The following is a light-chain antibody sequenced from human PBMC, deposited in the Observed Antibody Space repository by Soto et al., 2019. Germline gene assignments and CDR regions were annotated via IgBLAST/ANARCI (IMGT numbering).Light chain of an antibody. V-gene: IGKV1-27*01. Sequence: DIQMTQSPSSLSASVGDRVTITCRASQGIREYLGWYQKKPGKPPKLLIYSASNLQSGVPSRFSGSGSGTDFTLTISSLQPEDGATYYCQISNSAPRPFGQGTRVEI. CDR2: SAS. CDR1: QGIREY. J-gene: IGKJ1*01. CDR3: QISNSAPRP.